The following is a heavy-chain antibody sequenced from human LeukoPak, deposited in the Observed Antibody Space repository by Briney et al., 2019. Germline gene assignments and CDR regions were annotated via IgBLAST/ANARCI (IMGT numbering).Heavy chain of an antibody. V-gene: IGHV3-23*01. J-gene: IGHJ5*02. CDR2: ISGSGGST. CDR1: GFTVSTNH. D-gene: IGHD2-2*01. Sequence: GGSLRLSCAVSGFTVSTNHMSWVRQAPGKGLEWVSAISGSGGSTYYADSVKGRFTISRDNSKNTLYLQMNSLRAEDTAVYYCAKVPAAYNWFDPWGQGTLVTVSS. CDR3: AKVPAAYNWFDP.